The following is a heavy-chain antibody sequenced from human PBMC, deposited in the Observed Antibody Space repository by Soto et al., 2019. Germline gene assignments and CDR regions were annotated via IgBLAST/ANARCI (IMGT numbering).Heavy chain of an antibody. CDR2: ISYDGANK. J-gene: IGHJ6*02. D-gene: IGHD6-19*01. CDR1: GFTFSSYG. CDR3: VRSGYRSGWYYGMDV. V-gene: IGHV3-30*03. Sequence: GGSLRLSCAASGFTFSSYGMHWVRQAPGKGLEWVALISYDGANKYYADSVKGRFTISRDNSKNTLYLQMNSLRPDDTAVYYCVRSGYRSGWYYGMDVWGQGTTVTVSS.